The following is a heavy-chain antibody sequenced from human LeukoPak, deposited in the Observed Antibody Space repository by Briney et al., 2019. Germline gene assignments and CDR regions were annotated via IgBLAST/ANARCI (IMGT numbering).Heavy chain of an antibody. Sequence: GGSLRLSCAASGFTFSSYAMSWVRQAPGKGLEWVSVIYSGGSTYYADSVKGRFTISRDNSKNTLYLQMNSLRAEDTAVYYCARDFIAVPPKRRGMDVWGQGTTVTVSS. CDR2: IYSGGST. CDR3: ARDFIAVPPKRRGMDV. V-gene: IGHV3-66*01. CDR1: GFTFSSYA. J-gene: IGHJ6*02. D-gene: IGHD6-19*01.